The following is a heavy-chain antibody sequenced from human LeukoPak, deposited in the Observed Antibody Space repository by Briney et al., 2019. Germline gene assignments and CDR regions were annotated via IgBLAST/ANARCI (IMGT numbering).Heavy chain of an antibody. CDR2: ISAYNGNT. CDR1: GYTFTSYG. CDR3: ATSRYFDWLPQALYYFDY. D-gene: IGHD3-9*01. V-gene: IGHV1-18*01. Sequence: ASVKVSCKASGYTFTSYGISWVRQAPGQGLEWMGWISAYNGNTNYAQKLQGRVTMTTDTSTSTAYMELRSLRSDDTAVYYCATSRYFDWLPQALYYFDYWGQGTLVTVSS. J-gene: IGHJ4*02.